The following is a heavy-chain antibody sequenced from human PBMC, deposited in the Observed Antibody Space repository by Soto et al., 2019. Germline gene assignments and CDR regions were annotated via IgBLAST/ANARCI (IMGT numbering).Heavy chain of an antibody. CDR2: TSGSGFKK. D-gene: IGHD1-26*01. CDR1: GFIFENFV. V-gene: IGHV3-23*01. CDR3: AKNQGVELVPLATVDWFDP. J-gene: IGHJ5*02. Sequence: PGGSLRLSCAASGFIFENFVMSWVRQAPGKGLEWISSTSGSGFKKYYADSVKGRFTISRDNSKSTVYLELNNLSAEDTAVYHCAKNQGVELVPLATVDWFDPWGQGSVVTVYS.